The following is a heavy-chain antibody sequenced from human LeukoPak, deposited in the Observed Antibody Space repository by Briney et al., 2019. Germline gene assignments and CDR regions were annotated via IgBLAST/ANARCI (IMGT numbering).Heavy chain of an antibody. CDR1: GGSFSGYY. CDR3: AREFDPRWEPGVIDY. J-gene: IGHJ4*02. D-gene: IGHD1-26*01. Sequence: TSETLSLTCAVYGGSFSGYYWSWIRQPPGKGLEWIGEINHSGSTNYNPSLKSRVTISVDTSKNQFSLKLSSVTAADTAVYYCAREFDPRWEPGVIDYWGQGTLVTVSS. V-gene: IGHV4-34*01. CDR2: INHSGST.